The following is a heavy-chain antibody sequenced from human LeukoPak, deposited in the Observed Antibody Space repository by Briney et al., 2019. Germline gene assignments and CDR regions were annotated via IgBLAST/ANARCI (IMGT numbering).Heavy chain of an antibody. J-gene: IGHJ4*02. Sequence: PGGSLRLSCAASGFTFRSYWMHWVRQAPGKGLVWVSRIKSDGSSTTYADSVKGRFTISRDNAKNTLYLQMNSLRGEDTGVYCCARDAAGLDYWGQGTLVTVSS. CDR2: IKSDGSST. CDR3: ARDAAGLDY. CDR1: GFTFRSYW. V-gene: IGHV3-74*01. D-gene: IGHD1-14*01.